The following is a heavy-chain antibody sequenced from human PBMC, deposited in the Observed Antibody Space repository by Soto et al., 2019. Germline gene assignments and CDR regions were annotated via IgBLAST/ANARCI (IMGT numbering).Heavy chain of an antibody. CDR3: ARDRLMATAGTARHYFGLDV. D-gene: IGHD5-18*01. Sequence: SETLSPTCSVSGGSISTGGYYWSWIRQHPGKGLEWIGYIYYSGNTYYNPSLKSRVTISVDTSKNQFSLNLSSVTAADTAVYYCARDRLMATAGTARHYFGLDVWGQGTTVTASS. CDR1: GGSISTGGYY. J-gene: IGHJ6*02. CDR2: IYYSGNT. V-gene: IGHV4-31*03.